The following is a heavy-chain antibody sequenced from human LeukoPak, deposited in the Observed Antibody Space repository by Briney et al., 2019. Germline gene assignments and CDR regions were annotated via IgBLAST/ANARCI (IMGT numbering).Heavy chain of an antibody. J-gene: IGHJ4*02. V-gene: IGHV5-51*01. CDR3: ARGDATMGAFDY. CDR2: IYPGDSDA. CDR1: GYSFTTYW. D-gene: IGHD5-18*01. Sequence: GESLEISCKGSGYSFTTYWIGWLRQMPGKGLEWMGIIYPGDSDARYSPSFQGQVTISADNSISTAYLQWSSLKASDTAMYYCARGDATMGAFDYWGQGTLVTVSS.